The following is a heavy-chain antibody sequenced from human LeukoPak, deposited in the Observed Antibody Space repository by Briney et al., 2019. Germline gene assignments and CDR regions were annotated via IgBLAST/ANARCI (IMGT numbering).Heavy chain of an antibody. CDR2: INPSGGST. J-gene: IGHJ4*02. Sequence: ASVKVSCKASGGTFSSYAISWVRQAPGQGLEWMGIINPSGGSTSYAQKFQGRVTMTRDTSTSTVYMELSSLRSEDTAVYYCARGTNWGPRFDYWGQGTLVTVSS. V-gene: IGHV1-46*03. D-gene: IGHD7-27*01. CDR3: ARGTNWGPRFDY. CDR1: GGTFSSYA.